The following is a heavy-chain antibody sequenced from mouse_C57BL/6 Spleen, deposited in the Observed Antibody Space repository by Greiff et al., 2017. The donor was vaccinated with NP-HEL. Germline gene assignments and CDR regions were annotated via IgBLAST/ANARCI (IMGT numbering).Heavy chain of an antibody. J-gene: IGHJ1*03. CDR2: ISSGGSYT. CDR3: ARNFEGWYFDV. V-gene: IGHV5-6*01. CDR1: GFTFSSYG. Sequence: EVHLVESGGDLVKPGGSLKLSCAASGFTFSSYGMSWVRQTPDKRLEWVATISSGGSYTYYPDSVKGRFTISRDNAKNTLYLQMSSLKSEDTAMYYCARNFEGWYFDVWGTGTTVTVSS.